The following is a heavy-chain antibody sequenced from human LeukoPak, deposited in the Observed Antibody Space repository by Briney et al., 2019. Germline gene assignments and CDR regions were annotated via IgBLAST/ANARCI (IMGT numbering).Heavy chain of an antibody. CDR1: GFTFSSYG. CDR2: INHRGST. D-gene: IGHD3-10*01. CDR3: AKSLYGSGSYYNWFDP. Sequence: GSLRLSCAASGFTFSSYGMGWVRQAPGKGLEWIGEINHRGSTNYNPSLKRRVTISLDTSKNQFSLKLSSVTAADTAVYYCAKSLYGSGSYYNWFDPWGQGTLVTVSS. J-gene: IGHJ5*02. V-gene: IGHV4-34*08.